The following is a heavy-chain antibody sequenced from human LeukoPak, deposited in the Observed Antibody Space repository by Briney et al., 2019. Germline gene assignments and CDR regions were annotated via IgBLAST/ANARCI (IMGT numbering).Heavy chain of an antibody. CDR3: ARGTFWSGYYHDY. V-gene: IGHV4-59*01. CDR2: IFYSGST. D-gene: IGHD3-3*01. CDR1: GGSITTYC. J-gene: IGHJ4*02. Sequence: SETLSLTCTVSGGSITTYCWSWIRQPPGKGLEWIGFIFYSGSTNYNPSLKSRVTISLNTSKTQFSLKLSSVTAADTAVYYCARGTFWSGYYHDYWGQGTLATVSS.